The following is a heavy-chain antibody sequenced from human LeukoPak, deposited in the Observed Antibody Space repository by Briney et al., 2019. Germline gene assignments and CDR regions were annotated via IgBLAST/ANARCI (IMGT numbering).Heavy chain of an antibody. J-gene: IGHJ4*02. CDR2: INAGNGDT. V-gene: IGHV1-3*01. Sequence: GASVKVSCKASGYTFTNHAMQWVRQAPGQRLEWMGWINAGNGDTKFSQKFQDRVALTRDTSANTAYMELSSLRSEDTAVYYCARGIWNSGRHGLYYFDYWGQGALVTVSS. CDR3: ARGIWNSGRHGLYYFDY. CDR1: GYTFTNHA. D-gene: IGHD1/OR15-1a*01.